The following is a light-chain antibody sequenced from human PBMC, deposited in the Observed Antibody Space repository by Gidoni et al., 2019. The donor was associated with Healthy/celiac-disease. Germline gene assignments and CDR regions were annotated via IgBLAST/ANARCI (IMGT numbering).Light chain of an antibody. CDR2: DAS. CDR3: QQYDNLPWT. J-gene: IGKJ2*01. Sequence: DIQMTQSPSSLSASVGDRVTITCQASQDISNYLNWYQQKPGKAPKPLIYDASNLETGVPSRFSGSGSGTDFTFTISSLQPEDIATYYCQQYDNLPWTFGQGTKLEIK. CDR1: QDISNY. V-gene: IGKV1-33*01.